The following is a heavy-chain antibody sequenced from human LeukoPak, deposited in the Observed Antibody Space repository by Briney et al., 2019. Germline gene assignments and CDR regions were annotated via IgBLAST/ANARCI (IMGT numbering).Heavy chain of an antibody. V-gene: IGHV3-23*01. J-gene: IGHJ4*02. CDR3: AKERSMSSSTLLVGDY. D-gene: IGHD2-2*01. CDR2: ISGSGSST. CDR1: GFTFSSYA. Sequence: GGSLRLSCAASGFTFSSYAMSWVRQAPGKGLEWVSAISGSGSSTYYADSVKGRFTISRDNSKNTLYLQMNSLRAEDTAVYYCAKERSMSSSTLLVGDYWGQGILVTVSS.